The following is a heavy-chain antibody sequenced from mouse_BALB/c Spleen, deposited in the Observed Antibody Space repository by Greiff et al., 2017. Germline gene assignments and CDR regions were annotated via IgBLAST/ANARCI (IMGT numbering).Heavy chain of an antibody. CDR2: ISSGGSYT. CDR3: ASTTRAMDY. J-gene: IGHJ4*01. Sequence: EVMLVESGGGLVKPGGSLKLSYAASGFTFSSYAMSWVRQSPEKRLEWVAEISSGGSYTYYPDTVTGRFTISRDNAKNTLYLEMSSLRSEDTAMYYCASTTRAMDYWGQGTSVTVSS. CDR1: GFTFSSYA. V-gene: IGHV5-9-4*01. D-gene: IGHD6-1*01.